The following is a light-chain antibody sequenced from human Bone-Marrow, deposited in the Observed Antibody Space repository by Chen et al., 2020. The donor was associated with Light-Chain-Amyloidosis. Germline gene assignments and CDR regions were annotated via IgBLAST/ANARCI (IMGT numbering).Light chain of an antibody. J-gene: IGLJ1*01. V-gene: IGLV2-14*01. CDR1: SSDVGGDNH. Sequence: QSALTQPASVSGSPGQSITIPFPGTSSDVGGDNHVSWYQQHPDKAPKLMIYEVTNRPSWVPDRFSGSKSDNTASLTISGLQTEDEADYFCSSYTITNTLVFGSGTRVTVL. CDR3: SSYTITNTLV. CDR2: EVT.